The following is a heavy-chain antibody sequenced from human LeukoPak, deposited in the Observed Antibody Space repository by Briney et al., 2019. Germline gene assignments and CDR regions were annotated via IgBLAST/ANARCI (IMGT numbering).Heavy chain of an antibody. J-gene: IGHJ4*02. Sequence: GGSLRLSCAASGFTFSSYWMHWVRPATGNGQEWVSRINSDGSSISFADYVKGRFTLSRDNAKNTLYLQMNSLRAEDTALYYCARGIRDYGDYGADYWGQGTLVTVSS. CDR1: GFTFSSYW. CDR2: INSDGSSI. CDR3: ARGIRDYGDYGADY. V-gene: IGHV3-74*01. D-gene: IGHD4-17*01.